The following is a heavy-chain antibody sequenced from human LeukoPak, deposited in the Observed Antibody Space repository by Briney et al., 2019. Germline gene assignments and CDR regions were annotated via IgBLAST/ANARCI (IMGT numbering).Heavy chain of an antibody. Sequence: TVKVSCKASGYTFTSYGISWVRQAPGQGLEWMGGIIPIFGTANYAQKFRGRVTITADESTSTAYMELSSLRSEDTAVYYCARDNRFLEWQGVYYFDYWGQGTLVTVSS. CDR1: GYTFTSYG. V-gene: IGHV1-69*13. D-gene: IGHD3-3*01. J-gene: IGHJ4*02. CDR3: ARDNRFLEWQGVYYFDY. CDR2: IIPIFGTA.